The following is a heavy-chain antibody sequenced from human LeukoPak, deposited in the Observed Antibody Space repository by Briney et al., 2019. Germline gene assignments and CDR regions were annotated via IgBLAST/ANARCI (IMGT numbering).Heavy chain of an antibody. CDR2: ISSSGRTM. D-gene: IGHD3-22*01. Sequence: GGSLRLSCAASGFTFSSYEMNWVRQAPGKGLEWVSYISSSGRTMYYADSVKGRFTISRDNAKNSLFLQMNSLGAEDTAVYFCARGSGVTMIVDSFDYWGQGTLVTVSS. CDR1: GFTFSSYE. CDR3: ARGSGVTMIVDSFDY. V-gene: IGHV3-48*03. J-gene: IGHJ4*02.